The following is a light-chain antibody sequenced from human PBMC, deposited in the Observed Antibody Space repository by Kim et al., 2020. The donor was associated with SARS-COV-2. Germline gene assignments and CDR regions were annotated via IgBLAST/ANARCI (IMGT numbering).Light chain of an antibody. CDR2: DAS. CDR3: QQRSNWRT. J-gene: IGKJ2*01. CDR1: QSVSSS. V-gene: IGKV3-11*01. Sequence: EVVLTQSPATLSLSPGERATLSCRASQSVSSSLSWYQQKPGQPPRLLIYDASNRATGIPARFSGSGSGTDFTLNISSLEPEDFAVYYCQQRSNWRTFGQGTKLEI.